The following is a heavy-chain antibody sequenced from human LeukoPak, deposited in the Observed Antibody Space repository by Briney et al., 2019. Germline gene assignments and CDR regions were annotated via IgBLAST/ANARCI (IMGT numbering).Heavy chain of an antibody. Sequence: EPGRSLRLSCAASGFTFSSYSMHWVRQAPGKGLEWVAVISYDGSNKYYADSVAGPFTISRDNSKNTLYLQMNSLRAEDTAVYYCARGSDHFDYGGRPDFDYWGQGTLVTVSS. CDR3: ARGSDHFDYGGRPDFDY. CDR2: ISYDGSNK. V-gene: IGHV3-30-3*01. D-gene: IGHD4-23*01. J-gene: IGHJ4*02. CDR1: GFTFSSYS.